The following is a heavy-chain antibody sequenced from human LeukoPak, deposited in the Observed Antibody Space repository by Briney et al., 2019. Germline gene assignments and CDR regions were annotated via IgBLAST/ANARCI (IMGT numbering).Heavy chain of an antibody. V-gene: IGHV3-9*01. Sequence: QSGGSLRLSCAASGFTFDDYAMHWVRQAPGKGLEWVSGISWNSGSIGHADSVKGRFTISRDNAKNSLYLQMNSLRAEDTALYYCAKGKQWLVRDFDYWGQGTLVTVSS. J-gene: IGHJ4*02. CDR3: AKGKQWLVRDFDY. D-gene: IGHD6-19*01. CDR2: ISWNSGSI. CDR1: GFTFDDYA.